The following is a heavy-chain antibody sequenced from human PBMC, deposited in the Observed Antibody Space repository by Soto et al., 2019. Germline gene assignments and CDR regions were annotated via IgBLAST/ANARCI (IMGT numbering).Heavy chain of an antibody. J-gene: IGHJ5*02. D-gene: IGHD3-10*01. CDR1: GGSISSGGSY. CDR3: ARLPVSYSGSYYNGFIWFDP. Sequence: PSETLSLTCTVSGGSISSGGSYWTWIRQLPGKGLEWIGYIYYSGSTYYKPSLKSRVTMSVDTSKNQFSLNLTSVTAADTAVYYCARLPVSYSGSYYNGFIWFDPWGQGTLVTVSS. V-gene: IGHV4-31*03. CDR2: IYYSGST.